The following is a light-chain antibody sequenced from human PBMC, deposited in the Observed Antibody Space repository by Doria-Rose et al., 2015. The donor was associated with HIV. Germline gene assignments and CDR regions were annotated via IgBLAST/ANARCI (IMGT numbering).Light chain of an antibody. V-gene: IGKV1-6*01. Sequence: TQSPSSLSASVGDRVTITCRASQAIRNDLGWYHQKPGKAPKSLIYAASTLQSGVPSRFSGNGSGTDFTLTISSLQPEDSATYYCLQYYTTPMYTFGQGTKLEIK. CDR1: QAIRND. J-gene: IGKJ2*01. CDR2: AAS. CDR3: LQYYTTPMYT.